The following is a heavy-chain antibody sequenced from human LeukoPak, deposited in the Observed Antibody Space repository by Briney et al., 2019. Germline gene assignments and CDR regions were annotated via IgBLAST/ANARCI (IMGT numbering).Heavy chain of an antibody. Sequence: SGGSLRLSCAASGFTFDDYAMQWVRQAPGKGLEWVSLISGDGGSTYYADSVKSRFTISRDNSKNSLYLQMNSLRTEDTALYYCAKDRPPYYDFWSGYYHIGRSFDYWGREPWSPSPQ. D-gene: IGHD3-3*01. CDR1: GFTFDDYA. V-gene: IGHV3-43*02. J-gene: IGHJ4*02. CDR2: ISGDGGST. CDR3: AKDRPPYYDFWSGYYHIGRSFDY.